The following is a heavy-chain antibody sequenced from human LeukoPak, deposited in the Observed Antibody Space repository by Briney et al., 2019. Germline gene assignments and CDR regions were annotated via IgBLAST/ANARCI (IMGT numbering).Heavy chain of an antibody. D-gene: IGHD3-10*01. CDR3: ARVLWGNYFDY. V-gene: IGHV3-48*01. J-gene: IGHJ4*02. Sequence: GGSLRLSCAASGFTFSSYSMNWVRQAPGKGLEWISHITSSSSAMYYADSVKGRFTISRDNAKNSMYLQMNSLRVEDTAVYYCARVLWGNYFDYWGQGTLVTVSS. CDR1: GFTFSSYS. CDR2: ITSSSSAM.